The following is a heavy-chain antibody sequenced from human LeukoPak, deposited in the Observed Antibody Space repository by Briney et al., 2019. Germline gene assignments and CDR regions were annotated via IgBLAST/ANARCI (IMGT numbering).Heavy chain of an antibody. J-gene: IGHJ3*02. Sequence: SGTASLTCTVSGGSISSYYWTWIRQPPGKGLEWIGYIYYSGSTKYNPSLKSRVTMSVDTSKNRFSLKLSSVTAADTAVYYCARHLLVATIHDAFDIWGQGTMVSLSS. D-gene: IGHD5-12*01. CDR2: IYYSGST. V-gene: IGHV4-59*08. CDR1: GGSISSYY. CDR3: ARHLLVATIHDAFDI.